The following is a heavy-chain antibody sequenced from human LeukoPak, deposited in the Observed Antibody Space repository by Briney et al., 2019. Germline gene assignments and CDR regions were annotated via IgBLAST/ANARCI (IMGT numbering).Heavy chain of an antibody. D-gene: IGHD4/OR15-4a*01. Sequence: PGTSLRLSCAASGFTFSTYGLHWVRQAPGKGLEWVAVIWFDGSKKYYADSVKGRFAISRDNSKNILYLQMNSLRAEDTAVYYCVRGVLTADYWGQGALVTVSS. V-gene: IGHV3-33*01. J-gene: IGHJ4*02. CDR1: GFTFSTYG. CDR3: VRGVLTADY. CDR2: IWFDGSKK.